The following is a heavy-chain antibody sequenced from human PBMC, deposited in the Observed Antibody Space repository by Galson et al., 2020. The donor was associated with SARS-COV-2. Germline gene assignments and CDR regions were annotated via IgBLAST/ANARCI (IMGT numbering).Heavy chain of an antibody. J-gene: IGHJ4*02. CDR3: ARTDTIEYYYGSGTEPLVAY. CDR1: GYTFTSYG. CDR2: ISAYNDNT. Sequence: ASVKVSCQASGYTFTSYGISWVRQAPGQRLEWMGWISAYNDNTKYAQNLQGRVTMTTDTSTATAYMELRSLRSDDTAVFYCARTDTIEYYYGSGTEPLVAYWAQGTLVTASS. D-gene: IGHD3-10*01. V-gene: IGHV1-18*01.